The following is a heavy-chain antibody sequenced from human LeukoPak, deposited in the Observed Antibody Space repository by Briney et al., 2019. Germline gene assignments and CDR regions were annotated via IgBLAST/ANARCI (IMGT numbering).Heavy chain of an antibody. CDR2: IKEDATES. J-gene: IGHJ3*02. V-gene: IGHV3-7*01. D-gene: IGHD3-10*01. CDR3: AKESDYGSGIAATGAFDI. CDR1: GFTFSSYW. Sequence: PGGSLRLSYAASGFTFSSYWMTWIRQAPGKGLEWVAHIKEDATESRSADSVKGRFTISRDNSKNTLYLQMNSLRAEDTAVYYCAKESDYGSGIAATGAFDIWGQGTMVTVSS.